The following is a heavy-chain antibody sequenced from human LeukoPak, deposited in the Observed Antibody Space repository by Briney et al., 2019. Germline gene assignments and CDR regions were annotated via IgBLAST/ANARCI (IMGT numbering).Heavy chain of an antibody. CDR2: ISGSGGST. J-gene: IGHJ3*02. CDR3: AKSYYDFWSGKPDAFDI. CDR1: GFTFSSYA. V-gene: IGHV3-23*01. D-gene: IGHD3-3*01. Sequence: TGGSLRLSCAASGFTFSSYAMSWVRQAPGKGLEWVSDISGSGGSTYYADSVKGRFTISRDNSKNTLYLQMNSLRAEDTAVYYCAKSYYDFWSGKPDAFDIWGQGTMVTVSS.